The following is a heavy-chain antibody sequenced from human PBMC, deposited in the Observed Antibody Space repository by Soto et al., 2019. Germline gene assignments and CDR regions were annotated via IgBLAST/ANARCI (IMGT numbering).Heavy chain of an antibody. V-gene: IGHV5-51*01. J-gene: IGHJ5*02. CDR3: ARYLYGSGSYYYTWFDP. D-gene: IGHD3-10*01. Sequence: RGESLKISCKGSGYSFTSYWIGWVRQMPGKGLEWMGIIYPGDSDTRYSPSFQGQVTISADKSISTAYLQWSSLKASDTAMYYCARYLYGSGSYYYTWFDPWGQGTLVNVSS. CDR2: IYPGDSDT. CDR1: GYSFTSYW.